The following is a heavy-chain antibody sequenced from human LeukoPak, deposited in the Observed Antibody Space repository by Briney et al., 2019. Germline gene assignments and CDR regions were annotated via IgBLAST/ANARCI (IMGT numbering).Heavy chain of an antibody. CDR3: AKDLYYGAPIDY. CDR1: GFTFSSYS. D-gene: IGHD4-17*01. V-gene: IGHV3-21*04. Sequence: GRSLRLSCAASGFTFSSYSMNWVRQAPGKGLEWVSSISSSSSYIYYADSVKGRFTISRDNAKNSLYLQMNSLRAEDTAVYYCAKDLYYGAPIDYWGQGTLVTVSS. J-gene: IGHJ4*02. CDR2: ISSSSSYI.